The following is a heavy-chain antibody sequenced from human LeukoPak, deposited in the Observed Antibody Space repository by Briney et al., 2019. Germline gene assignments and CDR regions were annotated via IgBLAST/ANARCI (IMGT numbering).Heavy chain of an antibody. CDR2: SHYDGSNK. J-gene: IGHJ4*02. D-gene: IGHD5-24*01. CDR3: AQGENPGQRMARLSCFDY. V-gene: IGHV3-30*02. Sequence: VRSLRLSCALSVFTLCSYRIHWVRQSRGNGREGVTCSHYDGSNKYYADSVKGRFTTSRDNSRSTLSLHKNSLRAEDTAVYYCAQGENPGQRMARLSCFDYSGQGTLVTVSS. CDR1: VFTLCSYR.